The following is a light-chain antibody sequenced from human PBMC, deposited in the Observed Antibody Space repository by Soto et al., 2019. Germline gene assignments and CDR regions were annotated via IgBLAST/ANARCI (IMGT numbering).Light chain of an antibody. Sequence: QSALTLPASVSGSPGQSITISCSGTRSNIGGYNVVSWYQQHPGKAPKVIVYEGIKRPSGVSDRFSGSTSGSTASLTISGLQAEDEVEYYCCSYVGATTSVFGSGTKVTLL. J-gene: IGLJ1*01. CDR1: RSNIGGYNV. CDR2: EGI. V-gene: IGLV2-23*01. CDR3: CSYVGATTSV.